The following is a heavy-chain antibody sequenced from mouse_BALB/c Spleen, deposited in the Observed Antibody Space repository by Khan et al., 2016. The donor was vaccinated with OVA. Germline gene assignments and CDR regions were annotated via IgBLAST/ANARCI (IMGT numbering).Heavy chain of an antibody. CDR3: ARSVTITTVVATDFDY. Sequence: EVQLQESGPGLVKPSQSLSLTCTVTGYSITSDYAWNWIRQFPGNKLEWMGYISYSGRTSYNPSLKSRIHITRDTSKNQFFLQLNSVTTEDTATXYCARSVTITTVVATDFDYWGQGTTLTVSS. J-gene: IGHJ2*01. V-gene: IGHV3-2*02. D-gene: IGHD1-1*01. CDR1: GYSITSDYA. CDR2: ISYSGRT.